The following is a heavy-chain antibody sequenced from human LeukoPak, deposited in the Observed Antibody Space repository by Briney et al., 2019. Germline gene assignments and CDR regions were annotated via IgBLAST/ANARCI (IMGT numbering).Heavy chain of an antibody. CDR1: GFTFSSYA. J-gene: IGHJ6*03. CDR3: ARHAAIWYYDSSGLAFHYYYYMDV. CDR2: ISYDGSNK. Sequence: GGSLRLSCAASGFTFSSYAMHWVRQAPGKGLEWVAVISYDGSNKYYADSVKGRFTISRDNSKNTLYLQMNSLRAEDTAVYYCARHAAIWYYDSSGLAFHYYYYMDVWGKGTTVTISS. V-gene: IGHV3-30*04. D-gene: IGHD3-22*01.